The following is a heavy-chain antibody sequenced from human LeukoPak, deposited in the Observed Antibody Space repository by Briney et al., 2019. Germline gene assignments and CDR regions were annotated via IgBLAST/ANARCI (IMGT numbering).Heavy chain of an antibody. CDR1: GGSISSGGYY. CDR2: ISGSGAST. Sequence: LSLTCTVSGGSISSGGYYWSWVRQAPGKGLEWISGISGSGASTYYADSVTGRFTISRDNSRNTLYLQMNSLRGDDTAVYYCAKDVGKWESLHFFDYWGQGTLVTVSS. D-gene: IGHD1-26*01. CDR3: AKDVGKWESLHFFDY. J-gene: IGHJ4*02. V-gene: IGHV3-23*01.